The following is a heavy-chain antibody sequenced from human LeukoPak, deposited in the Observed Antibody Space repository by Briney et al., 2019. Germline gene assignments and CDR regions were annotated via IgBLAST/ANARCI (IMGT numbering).Heavy chain of an antibody. Sequence: SETLSLTCTVSGGSISSYYWSWIRQPPGKGLEWIGYIYYSGSTNYNPSLKSRVTISVDTSKNQFSLKLSSVTAADTAVYYCARHRAYSSGHQYYYYGMDVWGQGTTVTVSS. CDR1: GGSISSYY. CDR3: ARHRAYSSGHQYYYYGMDV. D-gene: IGHD6-19*01. V-gene: IGHV4-59*08. J-gene: IGHJ6*02. CDR2: IYYSGST.